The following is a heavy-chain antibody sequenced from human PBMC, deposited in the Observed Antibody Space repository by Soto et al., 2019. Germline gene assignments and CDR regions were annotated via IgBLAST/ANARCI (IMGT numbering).Heavy chain of an antibody. J-gene: IGHJ5*02. V-gene: IGHV4-59*01. CDR2: IYYSGST. Sequence: QVQLQESGPGLVKPSETLSLTCTVSGGSISSYYWSWIRQPPGKGLEWIGYIYYSGSTNYNPSLKSRVTISVDTSKNQFSLKLSSVTAADTAVYYCARARYGDYVKGWFDPWGQGTLVTVSS. D-gene: IGHD4-17*01. CDR3: ARARYGDYVKGWFDP. CDR1: GGSISSYY.